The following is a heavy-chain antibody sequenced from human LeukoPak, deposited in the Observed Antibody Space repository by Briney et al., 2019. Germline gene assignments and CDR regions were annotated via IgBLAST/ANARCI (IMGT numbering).Heavy chain of an antibody. V-gene: IGHV3-30*02. CDR2: IRYDGSNK. CDR3: AREGKIFGVDYYYYYYMDV. D-gene: IGHD3-3*01. Sequence: GGSLRLSCAASGFTFSSYGMHWVRQAPGKGLEWVAFIRYDGSNKYYADSVKGRFTISRDNSKNTLYLQMNSLRAEDTAVYYCAREGKIFGVDYYYYYYMDVWGKGTTVTVSS. J-gene: IGHJ6*03. CDR1: GFTFSSYG.